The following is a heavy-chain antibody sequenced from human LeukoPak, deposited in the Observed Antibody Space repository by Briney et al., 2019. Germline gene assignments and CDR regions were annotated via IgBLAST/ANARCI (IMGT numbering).Heavy chain of an antibody. CDR3: ATQGTYSSPFGY. CDR1: GFTFDDYG. D-gene: IGHD6-13*01. J-gene: IGHJ4*02. V-gene: IGHV3-20*04. Sequence: GGSLRLSCAASGFTFDDYGMSWVRQAPGKGLEWVSGINWNGGSTGYADSVKGRFTISRDNAKNSLYLQMNSLRAEDTALYYCATQGTYSSPFGYWGQGTLVTVSS. CDR2: INWNGGST.